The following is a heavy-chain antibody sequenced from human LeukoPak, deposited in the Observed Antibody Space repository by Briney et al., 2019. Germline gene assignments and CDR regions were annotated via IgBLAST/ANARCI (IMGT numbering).Heavy chain of an antibody. CDR3: AKDLWSIAAAGNLDY. V-gene: IGHV3-33*06. CDR1: GFTFSSYG. Sequence: GGSLRLSCAASGFTFSSYGMHWVRQAPGKGLEWVAVIWYDGSNKYYADSVKGRFTISRDNSKNTLYLQMNSLRAEDTAVYYCAKDLWSIAAAGNLDYWGQGTLVTVSS. J-gene: IGHJ4*02. D-gene: IGHD6-13*01. CDR2: IWYDGSNK.